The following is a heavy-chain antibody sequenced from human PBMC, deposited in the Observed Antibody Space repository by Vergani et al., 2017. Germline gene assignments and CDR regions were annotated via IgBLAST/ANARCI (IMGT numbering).Heavy chain of an antibody. CDR2: IRYDGSNK. Sequence: QVQLVESGGGVVQPGGSLRLSCAASGFTFSSYGMHWVRQAPGKGLEWVAFIRYDGSNKYYADSVKGRFTISRDNSKNTLYLQMNSLRAEDTAVYYCAKDPSSKGRVFDYWGQGTLVTVSS. D-gene: IGHD6-6*01. CDR1: GFTFSSYG. J-gene: IGHJ4*02. CDR3: AKDPSSKGRVFDY. V-gene: IGHV3-30*02.